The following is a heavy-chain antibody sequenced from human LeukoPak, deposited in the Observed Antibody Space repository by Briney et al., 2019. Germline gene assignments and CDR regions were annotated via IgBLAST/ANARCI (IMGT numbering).Heavy chain of an antibody. CDR2: IEQDGSEK. D-gene: IGHD2-2*01. CDR1: GFTFSSYR. Sequence: QTGGSLRLSCAASGFTFSSYRMSWVRQAPGKGLEWVANIEQDGSEKYYVDSVKGRFTISRDNAKNSLYLQMNSLRAEDTAVYYCAKRGIYQNWFDPWGQGTLVTVSS. V-gene: IGHV3-7*01. CDR3: AKRGIYQNWFDP. J-gene: IGHJ5*02.